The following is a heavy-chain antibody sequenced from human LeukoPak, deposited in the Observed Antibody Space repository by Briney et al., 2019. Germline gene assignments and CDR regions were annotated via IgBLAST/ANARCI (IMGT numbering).Heavy chain of an antibody. V-gene: IGHV3-30*03. J-gene: IGHJ4*02. D-gene: IGHD6-13*01. Sequence: GGSLRLSCAASGFTFSSYGMHWVRQAPGKGLEWVAVISYDGSNKYYADSVKGRFTISRDNSKNTLYLQMNSLRAEDTAVYYCALSSSWYGGFFDYWGQGTLGTVSS. CDR2: ISYDGSNK. CDR1: GFTFSSYG. CDR3: ALSSSWYGGFFDY.